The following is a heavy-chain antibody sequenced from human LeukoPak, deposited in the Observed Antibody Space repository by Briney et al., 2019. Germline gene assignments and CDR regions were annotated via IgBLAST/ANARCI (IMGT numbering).Heavy chain of an antibody. V-gene: IGHV3-23*01. D-gene: IGHD6-19*01. Sequence: GGSLRLSCAASGFTFSSYAMSWVRQAPGKGLEWVSAISGSGGSTYYADSVKGQFTISRDNSKDTLYLQMNSLRAEDTAVYYCAKSKQGGWYSGDYWGQGTLVTVSS. CDR1: GFTFSSYA. CDR2: ISGSGGST. J-gene: IGHJ4*02. CDR3: AKSKQGGWYSGDY.